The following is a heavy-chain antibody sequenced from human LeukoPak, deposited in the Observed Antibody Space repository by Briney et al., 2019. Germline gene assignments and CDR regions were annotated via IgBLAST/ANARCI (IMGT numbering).Heavy chain of an antibody. V-gene: IGHV4-59*08. Sequence: SETLSLTCTVSGGSISSYYWSWIRQPPGEGLEWIGYTYYSGSTNYNPSLKSRVTISVDTSKNQFSLKLSSVTAADTAVYYCARHASWYNWFDPWGQGTLVTVSS. CDR2: TYYSGST. CDR1: GGSISSYY. CDR3: ARHASWYNWFDP. D-gene: IGHD2-15*01. J-gene: IGHJ5*02.